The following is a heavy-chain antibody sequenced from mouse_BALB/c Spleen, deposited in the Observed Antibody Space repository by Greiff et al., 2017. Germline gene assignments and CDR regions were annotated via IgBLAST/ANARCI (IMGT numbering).Heavy chain of an antibody. J-gene: IGHJ2*01. Sequence: EVKLMESGGGLVKPGGSLKLSCAASGFTFSSYAMSWVRQTPEKRLEWVASISSGGSTYYPDSVKGRFTISRDNARNILYLQMSSLRSEDTAMYYCARMVSYYFDYWGQGTTLTVSS. CDR2: ISSGGST. D-gene: IGHD2-1*01. V-gene: IGHV5-6-5*01. CDR1: GFTFSSYA. CDR3: ARMVSYYFDY.